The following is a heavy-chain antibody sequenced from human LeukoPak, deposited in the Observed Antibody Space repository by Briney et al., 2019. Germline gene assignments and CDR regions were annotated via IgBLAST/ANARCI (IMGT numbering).Heavy chain of an antibody. J-gene: IGHJ4*02. Sequence: PSETLSLTCTVSGASISSGDFFWSWIRQAPGQGLEWIGNIYYSGSTSSNPSLRSRTTLSVDTSKNQFSLKLTSVTAADTAVYYCATSPIFDYWGQGTLVTVSS. CDR3: ATSPIFDY. CDR2: IYYSGST. V-gene: IGHV4-39*07. CDR1: GASISSGDFF.